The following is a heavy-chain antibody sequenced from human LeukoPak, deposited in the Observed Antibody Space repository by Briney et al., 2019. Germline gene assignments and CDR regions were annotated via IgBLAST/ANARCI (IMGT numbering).Heavy chain of an antibody. CDR2: IYYSGST. D-gene: IGHD3-16*02. V-gene: IGHV4-39*01. CDR3: ARYFYRGFTFGGVIAGYYFDY. Sequence: SETLSLTCTVSGGSISSSSYYWGWIRQPPGKGLEWNGSIYYSGSTYYNPSLKSRVTISVDTSKNQFSLKLSSVTAADTAVYYCARYFYRGFTFGGVIAGYYFDYWGQGTLVTVSS. CDR1: GGSISSSSYY. J-gene: IGHJ4*02.